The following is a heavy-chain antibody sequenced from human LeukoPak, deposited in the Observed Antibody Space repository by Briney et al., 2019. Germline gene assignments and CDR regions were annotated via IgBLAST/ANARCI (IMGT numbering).Heavy chain of an antibody. CDR1: GFTFDDYA. CDR2: ISWNSGSI. Sequence: GGSLRLSCAASGFTFDDYAMHWVRQAPGKGLEWVSGISWNSGSIGYADSVKGRFTISRDNAKNSLYLQMNSLRAEDTALYYCAKDWGTTGSLDYWGQGTLVTVSS. D-gene: IGHD1-7*01. J-gene: IGHJ4*02. V-gene: IGHV3-9*01. CDR3: AKDWGTTGSLDY.